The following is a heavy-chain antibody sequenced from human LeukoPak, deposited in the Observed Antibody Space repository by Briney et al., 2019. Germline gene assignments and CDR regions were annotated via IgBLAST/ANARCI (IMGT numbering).Heavy chain of an antibody. CDR3: ARDVAVAGVDAFDI. CDR1: GGSISSYY. D-gene: IGHD6-19*01. Sequence: PSETMSLTCTVSGGSISSYYWSWIRQPPGKGLEWIGYIYYSGSTNYNPSLKSRVTISVDTSKNQFSLKLSSVTAADTAVYYCARDVAVAGVDAFDIWGQGTMVTVSS. J-gene: IGHJ3*02. CDR2: IYYSGST. V-gene: IGHV4-59*01.